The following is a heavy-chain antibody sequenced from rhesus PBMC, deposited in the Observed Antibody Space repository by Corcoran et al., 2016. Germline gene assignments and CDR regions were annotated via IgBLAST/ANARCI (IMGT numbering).Heavy chain of an antibody. D-gene: IGHD6-25*01. CDR1: GFTFSSYD. Sequence: EVQLVESGGGLVQPGGSLRLSCAASGFTFSSYDMSWVRQAPGKGLEWVSYMRYSGNTIYYADAVKGRFTISRDNAKNSRSLQMSSLRAEDTAVYYCTSPPAAAKSSYFDYWGQGVLVTVSS. CDR2: MRYSGNTI. V-gene: IGHV3-136*01. CDR3: TSPPAAAKSSYFDY. J-gene: IGHJ4*01.